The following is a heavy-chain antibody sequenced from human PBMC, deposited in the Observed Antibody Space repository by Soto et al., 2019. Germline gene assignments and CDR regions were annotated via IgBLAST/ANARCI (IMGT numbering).Heavy chain of an antibody. J-gene: IGHJ3*02. CDR3: AREVGKPAAIADAFDI. V-gene: IGHV3-21*05. CDR1: VFTFSSYS. Sequence: GGSLRLSCAASVFTFSSYSMNWVRQAPGKGLEWVSYISSSSSTSYADSVKGRFTISRDNAKNTLYLQMNSLRAEDTAVYYCAREVGKPAAIADAFDIWGQGTMVTVSS. D-gene: IGHD2-2*02. CDR2: ISSSSST.